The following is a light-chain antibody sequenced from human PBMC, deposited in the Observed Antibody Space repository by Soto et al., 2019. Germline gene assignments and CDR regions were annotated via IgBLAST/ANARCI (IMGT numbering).Light chain of an antibody. Sequence: EIVLTQYPATLSLSPGERATLSCRASQSVSSYLAWYQQKPGQAPRLLIYDASNRATGIPARFSGSVSGTDFTLTISSLEPEDFAVYYCQQRSNWPLPFGGGTKVEIK. CDR1: QSVSSY. J-gene: IGKJ4*01. V-gene: IGKV3-11*01. CDR3: QQRSNWPLP. CDR2: DAS.